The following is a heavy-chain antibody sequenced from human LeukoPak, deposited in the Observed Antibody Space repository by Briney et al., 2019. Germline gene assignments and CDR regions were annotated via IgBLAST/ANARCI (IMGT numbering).Heavy chain of an antibody. Sequence: SETLSLTCTVSGGSTSSYYWSWIRQPPGKGLEWIGNVHNSGTTNYNPSLKSRVTILLDRAKNQFSLKLTSMTAADTAVYFCAVGPNHYYFVDWGQGTLVTVSS. CDR2: VHNSGTT. D-gene: IGHD1-14*01. CDR3: AVGPNHYYFVD. J-gene: IGHJ4*02. CDR1: GGSTSSYY. V-gene: IGHV4-59*01.